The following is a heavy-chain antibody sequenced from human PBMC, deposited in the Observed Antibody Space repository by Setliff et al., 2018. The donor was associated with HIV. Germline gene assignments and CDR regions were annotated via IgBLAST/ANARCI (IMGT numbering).Heavy chain of an antibody. Sequence: ASVKVSCKASGYTFNGYYMNWVRQAPGQGLEWMGQINPDSGGTNSAQKFQGRVTRTRDTSISTAYMELNRLRSDDTAVYYCAREITAAGGLNYYYYMDVWGKGTTVTVSS. CDR2: INPDSGGT. J-gene: IGHJ6*03. D-gene: IGHD6-13*01. CDR3: AREITAAGGLNYYYYMDV. V-gene: IGHV1-2*06. CDR1: GYTFNGYY.